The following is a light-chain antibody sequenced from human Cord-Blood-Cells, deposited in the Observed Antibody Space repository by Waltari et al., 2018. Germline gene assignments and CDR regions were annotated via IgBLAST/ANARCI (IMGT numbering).Light chain of an antibody. Sequence: EIVLTQSPATLSLSPGERATLSCRASQSVSSYLAWYQQKPGQAPRLLIYDASNMATGIPARFSGSGSGTDFTRTISSLEPEDFAVYYCQQRSNWPLFTFGPGTKVDIK. CDR2: DAS. CDR1: QSVSSY. J-gene: IGKJ3*01. CDR3: QQRSNWPLFT. V-gene: IGKV3-11*01.